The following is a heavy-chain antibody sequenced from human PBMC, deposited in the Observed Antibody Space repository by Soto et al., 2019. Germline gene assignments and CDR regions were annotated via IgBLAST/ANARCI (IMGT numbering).Heavy chain of an antibody. CDR2: ISGSGGST. CDR1: GFTFSSYA. Sequence: GGSLRLSCAASGFTFSSYAMIWVRQAPGKGLEWVSAISGSGGSTYYADSVKGRFTISRDNSKNTLYLQMNSLRAEDTAVYYCAKDLYSSSPPDGMDVWGQGTTVTVSS. J-gene: IGHJ6*02. D-gene: IGHD6-6*01. CDR3: AKDLYSSSPPDGMDV. V-gene: IGHV3-23*01.